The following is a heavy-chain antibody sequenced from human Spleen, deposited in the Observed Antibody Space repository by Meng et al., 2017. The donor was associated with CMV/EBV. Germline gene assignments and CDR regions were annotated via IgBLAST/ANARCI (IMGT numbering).Heavy chain of an antibody. CDR2: ITPKSGGT. D-gene: IGHD1-7*01. V-gene: IGHV1-2*02. CDR1: GYTFSDYY. Sequence: ASVKVSCKASGYTFSDYYVHWVRQAPGQGLEWMGWITPKSGGTNYAQKFQGRVTMTRDTSSTTAHMELSRLRSDDTAVYYCARAKTGTTPSWFDPWGQGTPVTVSS. CDR3: ARAKTGTTPSWFDP. J-gene: IGHJ5*02.